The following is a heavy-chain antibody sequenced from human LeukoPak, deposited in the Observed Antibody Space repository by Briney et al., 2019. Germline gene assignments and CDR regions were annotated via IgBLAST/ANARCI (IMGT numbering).Heavy chain of an antibody. V-gene: IGHV4-59*01. CDR3: ARARGDYDFWSGYYGFDY. Sequence: SETLSLTCTVSGGSISSYYWSWIRQPPGKGLEWIGYIYYSGGTNYNPSLKSRVTISVDTSKNQFSLKLSSVTAADTAVYYCARARGDYDFWSGYYGFDYWGQGTLVTVSS. CDR1: GGSISSYY. J-gene: IGHJ4*02. CDR2: IYYSGGT. D-gene: IGHD3-3*01.